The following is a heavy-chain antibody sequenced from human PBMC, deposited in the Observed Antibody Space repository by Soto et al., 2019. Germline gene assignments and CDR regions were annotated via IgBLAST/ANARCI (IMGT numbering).Heavy chain of an antibody. CDR3: AREVPQFALGMDV. V-gene: IGHV1-69*06. J-gene: IGHJ6*02. CDR2: IIPIFGTA. Sequence: GASVKVSCKASGGTFSSYAISWVRQAPGQGLEWMGGIIPIFGTANYAQKFQGRVTITADKSTSTAYMELSSLRSEDTAVYYCAREVPQFALGMDVWRQGTTVTVSS. D-gene: IGHD3-10*01. CDR1: GGTFSSYA.